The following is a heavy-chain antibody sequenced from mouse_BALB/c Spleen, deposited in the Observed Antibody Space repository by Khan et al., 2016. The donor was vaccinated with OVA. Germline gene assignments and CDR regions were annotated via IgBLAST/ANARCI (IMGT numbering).Heavy chain of an antibody. V-gene: IGHV3-2*02. J-gene: IGHJ2*01. D-gene: IGHD1-1*01. CDR3: ARVNYYGYYVDY. CDR2: ISYSGVT. CDR1: GYSITSGYA. Sequence: EVQLQQSGPGLVKPSQSLSLTCTVTGYSITSGYAWNWIRQFPGNKLEWMGYISYSGVTSYTPSLKSRISITRYTSKNQFFLQLNSVTTEDTATYYWARVNYYGYYVDYWGQGTTLTVSS.